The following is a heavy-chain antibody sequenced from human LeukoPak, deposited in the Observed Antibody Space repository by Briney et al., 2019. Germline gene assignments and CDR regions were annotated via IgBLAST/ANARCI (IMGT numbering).Heavy chain of an antibody. CDR3: AKDHSTILYTSSLGSGY. CDR1: GFTFSSYG. D-gene: IGHD6-13*01. J-gene: IGHJ4*02. Sequence: GRSLRLSCAASGFTFSSYGMHWVRQAPGKGLEWVALISYDGSNKYYADSVKGRFTISRDNSKNTLYLQMNTLRAEDTAVYYCAKDHSTILYTSSLGSGYWGQGTLVTVSS. V-gene: IGHV3-30*18. CDR2: ISYDGSNK.